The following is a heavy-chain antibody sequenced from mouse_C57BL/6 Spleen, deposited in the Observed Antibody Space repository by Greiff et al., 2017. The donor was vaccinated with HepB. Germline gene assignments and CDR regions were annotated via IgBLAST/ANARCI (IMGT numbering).Heavy chain of an antibody. CDR2: FDPGSGSI. Sequence: QVHVKQSGAELVKPGASVKLSCKASGYTFTGYTIHWVKQRSGQGLEWIGWFDPGSGSIKYNEKFKDKATLTADKSSSTVYMELSRLTSEDSAVYFCARHEDYDGSSSFAYWGQGTLVTVSA. J-gene: IGHJ3*01. V-gene: IGHV1-62-2*01. CDR3: ARHEDYDGSSSFAY. D-gene: IGHD1-1*01. CDR1: GYTFTGYT.